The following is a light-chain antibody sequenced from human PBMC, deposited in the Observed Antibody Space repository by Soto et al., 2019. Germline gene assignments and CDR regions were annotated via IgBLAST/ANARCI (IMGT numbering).Light chain of an antibody. Sequence: DIQMTQSPSSVSASVGDKVSIFCRASQSIDSYLNWYQQKAGKAPKLLIYDAFNLHSGVPSRFSGSGSGTHFTLTINTLQPEDFATYYCQQSYSKPRITFGQGTRLEIK. CDR2: DAF. CDR1: QSIDSY. J-gene: IGKJ5*01. CDR3: QQSYSKPRIT. V-gene: IGKV1-39*01.